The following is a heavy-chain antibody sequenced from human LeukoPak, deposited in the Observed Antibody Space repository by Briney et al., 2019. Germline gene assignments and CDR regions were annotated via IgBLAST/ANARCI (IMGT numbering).Heavy chain of an antibody. CDR2: IYTSGRT. D-gene: IGHD3-22*01. J-gene: IGHJ5*02. CDR3: ARISNYYDSSGYHNWFDP. V-gene: IGHV4-4*07. CDR1: GGSMSNYY. Sequence: PSETLSLTCTVSGGSMSNYYWTWIRQPAGKGLEWIGRIYTSGRTNYNPSLKSRVTMSLDTSKNQFSVKLSSVTAADTAVYYCARISNYYDSSGYHNWFDPWGQGTLATVSS.